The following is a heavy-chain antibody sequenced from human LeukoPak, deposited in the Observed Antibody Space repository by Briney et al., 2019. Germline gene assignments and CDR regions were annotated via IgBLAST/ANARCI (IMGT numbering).Heavy chain of an antibody. V-gene: IGHV3-23*01. CDR1: GFTFSTYA. J-gene: IGHJ4*02. D-gene: IGHD1-20*01. CDR3: AKEVTGTARLFDC. Sequence: GGSLRLSCAASGFTFSTYAMNWVRQAPGKGLEWVSIIGGNGGTTYYTDSVKGRFTISGDNSKNTLYLQMNSLRAEDTAVYFCAKEVTGTARLFDCWGQGTLVTVSS. CDR2: IGGNGGTT.